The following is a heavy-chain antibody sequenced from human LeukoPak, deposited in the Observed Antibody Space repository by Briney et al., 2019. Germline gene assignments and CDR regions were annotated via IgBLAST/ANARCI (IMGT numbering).Heavy chain of an antibody. Sequence: SETLSLTCTVSGGSISSGSYYGSWIRQPAGKGLEWIGRIYYSGSTNYNPSLKSRVTISVDTSKNQFSLKLSSVTAADTAVYYCARGAVTGDNWFDPWGQGTLVTVSS. J-gene: IGHJ5*02. CDR3: ARGAVTGDNWFDP. D-gene: IGHD1-20*01. CDR1: GGSISSGSYY. V-gene: IGHV4-61*10. CDR2: IYYSGST.